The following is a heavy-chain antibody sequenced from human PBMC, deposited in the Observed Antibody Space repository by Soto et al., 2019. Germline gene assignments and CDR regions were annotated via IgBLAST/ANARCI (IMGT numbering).Heavy chain of an antibody. CDR2: ISGSGGST. D-gene: IGHD6-6*01. Sequence: GGSLRLSCAASGFTFSSYAMSWVRQAPGKGLEWVSAISGSGGSTYYADSVKGRFTISRDNSKNTLYLQMNSLRAEDTSVYYCAKATGPVEYSSSFDYWGQGTLVTVSS. CDR1: GFTFSSYA. V-gene: IGHV3-23*01. J-gene: IGHJ4*02. CDR3: AKATGPVEYSSSFDY.